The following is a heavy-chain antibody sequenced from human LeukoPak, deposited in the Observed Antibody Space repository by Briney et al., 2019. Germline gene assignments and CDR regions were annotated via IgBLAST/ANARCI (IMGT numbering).Heavy chain of an antibody. J-gene: IGHJ6*02. Sequence: ASVKVSCKASGYTFTGYYMHWVRQAPGQGLEWMGWINPNSGGTNYAQKFQGRVTVTRDTSISTAYMELSRLRSDDTAVYYCAREGGYGDYGMDVWGQGTTVTVSS. D-gene: IGHD5-12*01. V-gene: IGHV1-2*02. CDR3: AREGGYGDYGMDV. CDR2: INPNSGGT. CDR1: GYTFTGYY.